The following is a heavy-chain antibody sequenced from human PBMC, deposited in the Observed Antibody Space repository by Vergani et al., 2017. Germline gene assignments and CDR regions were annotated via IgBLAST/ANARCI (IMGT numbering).Heavy chain of an antibody. V-gene: IGHV5-51*01. J-gene: IGHJ5*02. D-gene: IGHD3-10*01. CDR1: GYSFTNYW. CDR2: IYPGDSDT. CDR3: ARQEYGSGSYLSLGWFDP. Sequence: EVQLVQSGAEVKKPGESLKISCKGSGYSFTNYWIGWVRQRPGKGLEWMGIIYPGDSDTRYSPSFQGQVTISADKSISTAYLQWSSLKASDTAMYYCARQEYGSGSYLSLGWFDPWGQGTLVTVSS.